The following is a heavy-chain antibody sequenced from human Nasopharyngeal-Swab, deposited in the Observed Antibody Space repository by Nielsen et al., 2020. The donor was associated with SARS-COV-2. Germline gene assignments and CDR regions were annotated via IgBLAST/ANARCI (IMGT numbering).Heavy chain of an antibody. CDR2: IYYSGST. D-gene: IGHD6-6*01. Sequence: WIRQPPGKGLEWIGYIYYSGSTNYNPSLKSRVTISVDTSKNQFSLKLSSVTAADTAAYCCARGRGVAARRDYYYYGMDVWGQGTTVTVSS. CDR3: ARGRGVAARRDYYYYGMDV. V-gene: IGHV4-59*01. J-gene: IGHJ6*02.